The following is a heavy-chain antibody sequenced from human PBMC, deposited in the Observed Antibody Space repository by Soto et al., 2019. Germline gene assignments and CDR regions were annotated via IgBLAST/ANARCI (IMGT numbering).Heavy chain of an antibody. CDR1: GFTFSDFD. Sequence: GGSLRLSCAASGFTFSDFDIHWVRQAPGKGLEWLALISFDGGIKYYADSVRGRFTISRDNSKNTMYLQLTSLRVDDTAVYYCARLGIEALATGPGQDYFDYWGQGTLVTVSS. D-gene: IGHD2-15*01. V-gene: IGHV3-30-3*01. CDR3: ARLGIEALATGPGQDYFDY. CDR2: ISFDGGIK. J-gene: IGHJ4*02.